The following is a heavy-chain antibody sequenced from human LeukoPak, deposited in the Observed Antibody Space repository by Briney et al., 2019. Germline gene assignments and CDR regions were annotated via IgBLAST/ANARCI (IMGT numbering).Heavy chain of an antibody. V-gene: IGHV4-39*07. CDR3: ARVAYYYDSSGYSYYFDY. CDR2: IYYSGST. J-gene: IGHJ4*02. Sequence: PSETLSLTCTVSGGSISSSSYYWGWIRQPPGKGLEWIGSIYYSGSTYYNPTLKSRVTISVDTSKNQLSLKLSSVTAADTAVYYCARVAYYYDSSGYSYYFDYWGQGTLVTVSS. CDR1: GGSISSSSYY. D-gene: IGHD3-22*01.